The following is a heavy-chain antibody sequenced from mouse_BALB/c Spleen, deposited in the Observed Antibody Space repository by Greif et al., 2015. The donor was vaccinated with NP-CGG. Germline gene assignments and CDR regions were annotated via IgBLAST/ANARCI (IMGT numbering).Heavy chain of an antibody. CDR2: IYPGDGDT. J-gene: IGHJ4*01. CDR1: GYAFSSYW. Sequence: QVQLQQPGAELVRPGSSVKISCKASGYAFSSYWMNWVKQRPGQGLEWIGQIYPGDGDTNYNGKFKGKATLTADKSSSTAYMQLSSLTSEDSAVYFCAYDGYYEAMDYWGQGTSVTVSS. CDR3: AYDGYYEAMDY. V-gene: IGHV1-80*01. D-gene: IGHD2-3*01.